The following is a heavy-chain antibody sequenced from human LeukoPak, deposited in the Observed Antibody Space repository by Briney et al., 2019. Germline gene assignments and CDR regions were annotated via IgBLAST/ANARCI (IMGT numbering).Heavy chain of an antibody. J-gene: IGHJ5*02. CDR3: ARGDKARITIFGVVIPYPHNWFDP. Sequence: SETLSLTCAVYGGSFSGYYWSWIRQPPGKGLEWVGEINHSGSTNYNPSLKSRVTISVETSKNQFFPKLSPVTAADTAVDYCARGDKARITIFGVVIPYPHNWFDPWGQGTLVTVSS. CDR2: INHSGST. D-gene: IGHD3-3*01. CDR1: GGSFSGYY. V-gene: IGHV4-34*01.